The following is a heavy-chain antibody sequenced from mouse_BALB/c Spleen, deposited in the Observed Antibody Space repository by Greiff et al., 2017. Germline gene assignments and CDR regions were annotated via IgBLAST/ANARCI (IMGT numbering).Heavy chain of an antibody. CDR3: AIYYGYAWFAY. CDR1: GYSITSGYY. Sequence: EVQRVESGPGLVKPSQSLSLTCSVTGYSITSGYYWNWIRQFPGNKLEWMGYISYDGSNNYNPSLKNRISITRDTSKNQFFLKLNSVTTEDTATYYCAIYYGYAWFAYWGQGTLVTVSA. D-gene: IGHD2-2*01. CDR2: ISYDGSN. V-gene: IGHV3-6*02. J-gene: IGHJ3*01.